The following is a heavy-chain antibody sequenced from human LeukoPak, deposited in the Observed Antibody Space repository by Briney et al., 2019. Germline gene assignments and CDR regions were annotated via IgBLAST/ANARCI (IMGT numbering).Heavy chain of an antibody. CDR3: AAQGGSGDLRY. J-gene: IGHJ4*02. D-gene: IGHD4-17*01. V-gene: IGHV3-15*01. Sequence: PGGSLRLSCAVPGFTFTNARMSWGPQAPRKGLEWGGRIRSKTEGGSTDYAGSVKGRFTVSRDDSINTLYLQMSSLKTEDTAVYYCAAQGGSGDLRYWGQGTLVTVSS. CDR1: GFTFTNAR. CDR2: IRSKTEGGST.